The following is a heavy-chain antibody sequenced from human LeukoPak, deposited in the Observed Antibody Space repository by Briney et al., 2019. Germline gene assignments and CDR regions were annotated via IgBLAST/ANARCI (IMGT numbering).Heavy chain of an antibody. J-gene: IGHJ4*02. CDR1: GFTFTNAW. Sequence: GGSLRLSCAASGFTFTNAWMSWVRQAPGKGLELVAIIYGGDSTPYADSVGGRFTISRDNSKNTLYLQMNSLRAEDTAMYYCARDRLGSGWSYYFDYWGQGTLVIVSS. CDR3: ARDRLGSGWSYYFDY. V-gene: IGHV3-53*01. CDR2: IYGGDST. D-gene: IGHD6-19*01.